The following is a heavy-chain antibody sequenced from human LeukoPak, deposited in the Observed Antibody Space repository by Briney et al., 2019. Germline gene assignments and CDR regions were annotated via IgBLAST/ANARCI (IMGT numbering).Heavy chain of an antibody. D-gene: IGHD3-10*01. CDR3: VRDGGYYGPDS. CDR1: GFTISFYW. J-gene: IGHJ4*02. V-gene: IGHV3-7*04. CDR2: INQVASEK. Sequence: GGSLRLSCAASGFTISFYWMSWVRQAPGKGLEWVANINQVASEKNYVDSVKGRYTISRDNAKNSLYLQMNSVRAEDTAMYYCVRDGGYYGPDSWGQGALVSVSS.